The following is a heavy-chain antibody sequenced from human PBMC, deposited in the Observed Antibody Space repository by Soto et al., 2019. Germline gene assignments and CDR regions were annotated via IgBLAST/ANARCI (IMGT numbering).Heavy chain of an antibody. V-gene: IGHV1-18*01. Sequence: QVQLVQSGAEVKKPGASVKVSCKTSGYTFTSYAISWVRQAPGQGLEWMGWISAYNGNTHYAQKLQGRVTMTTDTSPSTAYMELRSLRSDDTAVYYCARDLAAAGPFDYWGQGTLVTVSS. CDR3: ARDLAAAGPFDY. CDR2: ISAYNGNT. D-gene: IGHD6-13*01. CDR1: GYTFTSYA. J-gene: IGHJ4*02.